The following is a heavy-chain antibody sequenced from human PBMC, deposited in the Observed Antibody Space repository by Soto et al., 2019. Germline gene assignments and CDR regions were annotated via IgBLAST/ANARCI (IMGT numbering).Heavy chain of an antibody. D-gene: IGHD4-17*01. CDR3: ARSRVRLRENWFDP. J-gene: IGHJ5*02. V-gene: IGHV4-59*12. CDR1: GGSMSEYF. Sequence: SETLSLTCSVSGGSMSEYFWSWIRQSPGKGLEWIGYIYYLGSTDYNPSLKSRVTILVDTSKRQFSLRLSSVTAADTAVYYCARSRVRLRENWFDPWGQGTLVTVSS. CDR2: IYYLGST.